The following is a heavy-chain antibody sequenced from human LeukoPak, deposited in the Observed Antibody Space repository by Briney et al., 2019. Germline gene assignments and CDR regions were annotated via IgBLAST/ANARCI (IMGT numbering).Heavy chain of an antibody. CDR2: ISGSGGST. V-gene: IGHV3-23*01. CDR1: GFTFSSYA. J-gene: IGHJ5*01. CDR3: AKDPTYVTKHNWFDS. D-gene: IGHD4-11*01. Sequence: GGSLRLSCAASGFTFSSYAMSWVRQAPGKGPEWVSAISGSGGSTYYADSVKGRFTISRDNSKNTLYLQMNSLRAEDTAVYYCAKDPTYVTKHNWFDSWGQGTLVTVSS.